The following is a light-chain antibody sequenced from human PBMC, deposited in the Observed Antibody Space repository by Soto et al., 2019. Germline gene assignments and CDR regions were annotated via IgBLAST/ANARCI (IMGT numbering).Light chain of an antibody. Sequence: EIVLTQSPGTLSLSPGERVTLSCRSSQSVSGSYLAWYQQKPGQPPRLLIYGASSRASGIPDRFSGSGSGTDFTLTISRLEPEDVAVYYCQQYGSSPGTFGQGTKVDI. J-gene: IGKJ1*01. CDR2: GAS. CDR1: QSVSGSY. V-gene: IGKV3-20*01. CDR3: QQYGSSPGT.